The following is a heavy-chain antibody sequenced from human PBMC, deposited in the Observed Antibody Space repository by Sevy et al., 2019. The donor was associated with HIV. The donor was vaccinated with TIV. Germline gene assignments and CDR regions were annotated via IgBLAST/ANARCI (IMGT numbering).Heavy chain of an antibody. D-gene: IGHD6-13*01. J-gene: IGHJ6*03. CDR3: ARGLTSSSWYNYYYYYMDV. V-gene: IGHV4-59*01. Sequence: SETLSLTCTVSGGSICSYYWSWIRQPPGKGLEWIGYIYYTGSANYNPSLKSRVTISVDTSKNQFSLKLSSVTAADTAVYYCARGLTSSSWYNYYYYYMDVWGKGTTVTVSS. CDR1: GGSICSYY. CDR2: IYYTGSA.